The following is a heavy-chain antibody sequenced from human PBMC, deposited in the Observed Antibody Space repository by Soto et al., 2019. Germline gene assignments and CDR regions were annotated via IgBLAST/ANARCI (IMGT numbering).Heavy chain of an antibody. CDR1: GFTFDDYA. J-gene: IGHJ6*03. D-gene: IGHD2-2*01. CDR2: ISGNGGSI. Sequence: EVQLVESGGGLVQPGRSLRLSCAASGFTFDDYAMHWVRQAPGKGLEWVSGISGNGGSICYADSVKGRFTISRDNAKKALYLKMKSVRAEDTAVYYCAKDIAVCSSTSWNYYYYYMDVWGKGTTVTVSS. V-gene: IGHV3-9*01. CDR3: AKDIAVCSSTSWNYYYYYMDV.